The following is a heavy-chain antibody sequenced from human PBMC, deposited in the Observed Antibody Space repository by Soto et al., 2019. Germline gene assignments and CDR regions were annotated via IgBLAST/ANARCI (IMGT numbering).Heavy chain of an antibody. CDR1: GFSYSNFW. Sequence: VHLVESGGALVQPGESLRLSCVASGFSYSNFWMTWVRQAPGKGLEWVANIKPDGSDRYYVDSVKGRFTISRDNAKNSLYLEMNSLRADDTAVYYCKRRFSDYWGQGTLVTVSS. V-gene: IGHV3-7*01. CDR2: IKPDGSDR. J-gene: IGHJ4*02. D-gene: IGHD3-3*01. CDR3: KRRFSDY.